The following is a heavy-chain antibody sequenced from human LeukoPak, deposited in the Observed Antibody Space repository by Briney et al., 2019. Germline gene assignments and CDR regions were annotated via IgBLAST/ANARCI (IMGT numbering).Heavy chain of an antibody. J-gene: IGHJ4*02. CDR1: GGSFSGYY. D-gene: IGHD3-10*01. Sequence: SETLSLTCAVYGGSFSGYYWSWSRQPPGKGLEWIGEINHSGSTNYNPSLKSRVTISVDTSKTQFSLKLSSVHAADTAVYYCARGGMVRGTIDYWGQRTLVTVSS. CDR3: ARGGMVRGTIDY. CDR2: INHSGST. V-gene: IGHV4-34*01.